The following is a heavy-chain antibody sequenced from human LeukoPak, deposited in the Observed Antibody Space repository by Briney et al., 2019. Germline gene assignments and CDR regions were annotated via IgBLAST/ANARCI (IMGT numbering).Heavy chain of an antibody. Sequence: SETLSLTCTVSGGSISSGGYYWSRIRQPPGKGLEWIGYIYHSGSTYYNPSLKSRVTISVDRSKNQFSLKLSSVTAADTAVYYCARDSDYGDPWFFQHWGQGTLVTVSS. D-gene: IGHD4-17*01. J-gene: IGHJ1*01. CDR3: ARDSDYGDPWFFQH. CDR2: IYHSGST. CDR1: GGSISSGGYY. V-gene: IGHV4-30-2*01.